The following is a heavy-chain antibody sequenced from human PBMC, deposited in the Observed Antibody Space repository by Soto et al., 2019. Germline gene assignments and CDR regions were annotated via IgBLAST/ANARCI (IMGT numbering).Heavy chain of an antibody. Sequence: SGPTLVNPTQTLTLTCTFSGFSLSTSGMCVSWIRQPPGKALEWLALIDWDDDKYYSTSLKTRLTISKDTSKNQVVLTMTNMDPVDTATYYCARIAVSGSYDDYFDYWGQGTLVTVSS. J-gene: IGHJ4*02. V-gene: IGHV2-70*01. CDR2: IDWDDDK. CDR3: ARIAVSGSYDDYFDY. D-gene: IGHD1-26*01. CDR1: GFSLSTSGMC.